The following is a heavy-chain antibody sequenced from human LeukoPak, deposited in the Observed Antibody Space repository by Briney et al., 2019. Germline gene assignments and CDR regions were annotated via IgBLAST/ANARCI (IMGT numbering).Heavy chain of an antibody. D-gene: IGHD2-2*02. CDR2: INHSGST. V-gene: IGHV4-34*01. CDR3: ARLALRNQLLYFHYYGMDV. J-gene: IGHJ6*02. CDR1: GGSFSGYY. Sequence: SETLSLTCAVYGGSFSGYYWSWIRQPPGKGLEWIGEINHSGSTNYNPSLKSRVTISVDTSKNQFSLKLSSVTAADTAAYYCARLALRNQLLYFHYYGMDVWGRGTTVTVSS.